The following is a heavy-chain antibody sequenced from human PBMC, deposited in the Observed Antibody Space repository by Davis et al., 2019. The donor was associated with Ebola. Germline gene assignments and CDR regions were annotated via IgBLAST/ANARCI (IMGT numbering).Heavy chain of an antibody. D-gene: IGHD6-19*01. CDR2: INAGNGNT. CDR3: ARDGIPKRWLVLAGATYNYFDY. Sequence: ASVKVSCKASGYTFTNYAMHWVRQAPGQRLEWMGWINAGNGNTKYSQKFQGRVTITRDTSASTAYMELSSLRSEDTAVYYCARDGIPKRWLVLAGATYNYFDYWGQGTLVTASS. CDR1: GYTFTNYA. V-gene: IGHV1-3*01. J-gene: IGHJ4*02.